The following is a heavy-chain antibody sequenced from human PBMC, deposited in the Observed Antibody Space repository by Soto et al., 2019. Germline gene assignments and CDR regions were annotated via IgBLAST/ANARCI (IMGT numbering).Heavy chain of an antibody. D-gene: IGHD6-19*01. V-gene: IGHV4-4*07. J-gene: IGHJ4*02. CDR3: ARKQYRHIFDY. CDR1: GASMTNYH. CDR2: VSGTGST. Sequence: SETLSLTCTVSGASMTNYHWNWVRQSAGGGLEYIGRVSGTGSTNYNPSLKSRVTISVDTSKNQFSLKLSSVTAADTAVYYCARKQYRHIFDYWGQGTLVTVSS.